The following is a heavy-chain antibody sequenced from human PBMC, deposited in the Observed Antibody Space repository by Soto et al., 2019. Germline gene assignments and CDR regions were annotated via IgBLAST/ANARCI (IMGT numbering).Heavy chain of an antibody. J-gene: IGHJ4*02. CDR1: GFNFDNYG. CDR2: ITYDGSNK. CDR3: AKDRVGGTFYTPLGF. D-gene: IGHD1-7*01. Sequence: LRLSCQASGFNFDNYGMHWVRQAPGKGLEWVAVITYDGSNKYYADSVKGRFTISRDNSKNTLSLHLNTLKPEDTAVYHCAKDRVGGTFYTPLGFWGQGTLVTVSS. V-gene: IGHV3-30*18.